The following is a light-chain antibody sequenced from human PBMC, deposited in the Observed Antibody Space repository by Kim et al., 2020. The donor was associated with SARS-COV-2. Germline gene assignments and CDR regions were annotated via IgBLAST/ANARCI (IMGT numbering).Light chain of an antibody. CDR3: QQRYTWPLT. CDR1: QNVGSY. CDR2: DAS. J-gene: IGKJ4*01. Sequence: EIVLTQSPVTLSLSPGEGATLSCRASQNVGSYLVWFQQKPGQAPRLVIYDASARATGIPARFSGSGSGTDFTLTIRSVEPEDFAVYFCQQRYTWPLTFGGGTKVDIK. V-gene: IGKV3-11*01.